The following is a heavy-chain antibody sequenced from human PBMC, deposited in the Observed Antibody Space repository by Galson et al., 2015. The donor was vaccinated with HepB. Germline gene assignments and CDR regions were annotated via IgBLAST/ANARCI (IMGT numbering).Heavy chain of an antibody. CDR2: ISSSSSYT. Sequence: SLRLSCAASGFTFSDYYMSWIRQAPGKGLEWVSYISSSSSYTNYADSVKGRFTISRDNAKNSLYLQMNSLRAEDTAVYYCARDVPLYSGSYYPSFDYWGQGTLVTVSS. D-gene: IGHD1-26*01. V-gene: IGHV3-11*05. J-gene: IGHJ4*02. CDR1: GFTFSDYY. CDR3: ARDVPLYSGSYYPSFDY.